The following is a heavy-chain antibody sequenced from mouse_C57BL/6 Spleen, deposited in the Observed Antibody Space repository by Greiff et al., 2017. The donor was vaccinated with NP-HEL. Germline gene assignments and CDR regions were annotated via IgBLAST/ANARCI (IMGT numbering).Heavy chain of an antibody. CDR1: GYTFTSYW. V-gene: IGHV1-5*01. CDR3: TRPAYYSNYYAMDY. Sequence: VQLQQSGTVLARPGASVKMSCKTSGYTFTSYWMHWVKQRPGQGLEWIGAIYPGNSDTSYNQKFKGKAKLTAVTSASTAYMELSSLTNEDSAVYYCTRPAYYSNYYAMDYWGQGTSVTVSS. D-gene: IGHD2-5*01. CDR2: IYPGNSDT. J-gene: IGHJ4*01.